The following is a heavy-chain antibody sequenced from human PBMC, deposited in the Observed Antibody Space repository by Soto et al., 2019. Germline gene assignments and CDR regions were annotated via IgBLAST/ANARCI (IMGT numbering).Heavy chain of an antibody. CDR1: GFTFSSYD. J-gene: IGHJ5*02. D-gene: IGHD2-2*01. Sequence: TGGSLRLSCAASGFTFSSYDMHWVRQATGKGLEWVSAIGTAGDTYYPGSVKGRFTISRENAKNSLYLQMNSLRAEDTAVYYCARAHCSSTSFYVGYNWFDPWGQGTLVTVSS. CDR2: IGTAGDT. V-gene: IGHV3-13*01. CDR3: ARAHCSSTSFYVGYNWFDP.